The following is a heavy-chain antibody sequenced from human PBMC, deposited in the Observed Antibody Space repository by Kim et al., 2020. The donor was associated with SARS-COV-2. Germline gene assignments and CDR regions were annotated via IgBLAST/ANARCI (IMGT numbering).Heavy chain of an antibody. V-gene: IGHV5-10-1*01. J-gene: IGHJ4*02. CDR2: IDPSDSYT. Sequence: GESLKISCKGSGYSFTSYWISWVRQMPGKGLEWMGRIDPSDSYTNYSPSFQGHVTISADKSISTAYLQWSSLKASDTAMYYCARGGIVVVIPDYWGQGTLVTVSS. CDR3: ARGGIVVVIPDY. D-gene: IGHD3-22*01. CDR1: GYSFTSYW.